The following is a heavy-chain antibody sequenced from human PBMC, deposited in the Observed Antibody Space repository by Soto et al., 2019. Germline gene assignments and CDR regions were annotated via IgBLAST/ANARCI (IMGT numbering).Heavy chain of an antibody. V-gene: IGHV1-46*01. Sequence: QVQLVQSGAEVKKPGASVKVSCKASGFTFTNYFFHWVRQAPRQGLEWMGIIIPYDGSTNYVQSLRGRVTMTSDTSTSTVYMELSSLRSEDTAVYYCARGDGRGSSGFYYFYGMDVWGHGTTVTVSS. CDR1: GFTFTNYF. CDR2: IIPYDGST. CDR3: ARGDGRGSSGFYYFYGMDV. J-gene: IGHJ6*02. D-gene: IGHD6-25*01.